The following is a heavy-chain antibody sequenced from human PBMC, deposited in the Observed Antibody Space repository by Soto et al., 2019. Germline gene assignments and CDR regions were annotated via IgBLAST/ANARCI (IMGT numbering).Heavy chain of an antibody. CDR3: ARETAYDGMDV. CDR2: MNPNSGNT. V-gene: IGHV1-8*01. Sequence: QVQLVQSGAEVKKPGASVKVSCKASGYTFTSYDINWVRQATGQGIEWMGWMNPNSGNTGHAQKFQGRVTMTRNTSKRTAYKELNSLRSDDTAVYYCARETAYDGMDVWGQGSTVTVSS. J-gene: IGHJ6*02. CDR1: GYTFTSYD.